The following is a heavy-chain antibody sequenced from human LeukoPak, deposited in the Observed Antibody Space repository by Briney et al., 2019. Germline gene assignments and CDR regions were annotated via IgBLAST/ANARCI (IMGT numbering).Heavy chain of an antibody. D-gene: IGHD2/OR15-2a*01. CDR2: IYYSETT. Sequence: PSETLSLTCTVSGGSVSSSNYYWGWIRQPPGKGLEWIGSIYYSETTYYNPSLKSRVTISLDTSKNQFSLKLSSLTATDTAVYHCARQISDYYYYYLDVWGKGTTVTVSS. J-gene: IGHJ6*03. CDR3: ARQISDYYYYYLDV. CDR1: GGSVSSSNYY. V-gene: IGHV4-39*01.